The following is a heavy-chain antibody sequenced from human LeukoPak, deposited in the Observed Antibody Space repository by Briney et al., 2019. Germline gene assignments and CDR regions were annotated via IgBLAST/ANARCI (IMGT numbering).Heavy chain of an antibody. CDR3: ARDYLRYFDY. CDR1: GGSISSSSYY. CDR2: IYYSGST. V-gene: IGHV4-39*01. D-gene: IGHD4-11*01. J-gene: IGHJ4*02. Sequence: SETLSLTCTVSGGSISSSSYYWGWIRQPPGKGLEWIGSIYYSGSTYYNPSLKSRVTISVDTSKNQFSLKLSSVTAADTAVYYCARDYLRYFDYWGRGTLVTVSS.